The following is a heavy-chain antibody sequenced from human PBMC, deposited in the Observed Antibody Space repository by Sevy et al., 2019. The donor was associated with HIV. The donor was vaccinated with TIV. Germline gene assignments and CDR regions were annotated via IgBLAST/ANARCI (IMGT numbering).Heavy chain of an antibody. CDR2: MTPNSGNT. CDR1: GYTFTTYD. CDR3: ARVYAASGGRNGMDV. J-gene: IGHJ6*02. V-gene: IGHV1-8*01. Sequence: ASVKVSCKASGYTFTTYDISWVRQATEQGLEWMGWMTPNSGNTGYAQKFQGRVTMTRNTSISTAYMDLSSLRSEDTAVYYCARVYAASGGRNGMDVWGQGTTVTVSS. D-gene: IGHD6-13*01.